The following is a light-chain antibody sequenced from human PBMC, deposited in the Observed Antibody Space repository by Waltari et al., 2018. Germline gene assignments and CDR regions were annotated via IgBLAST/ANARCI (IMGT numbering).Light chain of an antibody. J-gene: IGKJ3*01. CDR3: QQSYGAPFT. CDR1: QSIGIY. V-gene: IGKV1-39*01. Sequence: DIQMTQSPSSLSASVGDGVTITCRASQSIGIYVNWYQQNPGKAPKPLIYKSSNLQSGVPSRFSGSGSGTDFTLTVSSLQSEDFATYYCQQSYGAPFTFGPGTKVDIK. CDR2: KSS.